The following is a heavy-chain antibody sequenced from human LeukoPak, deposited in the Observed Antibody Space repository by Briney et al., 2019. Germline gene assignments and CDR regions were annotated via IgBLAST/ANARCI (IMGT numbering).Heavy chain of an antibody. J-gene: IGHJ4*02. CDR3: ARDGPSMVPDYDY. D-gene: IGHD3-10*01. CDR1: GYTFTGYY. V-gene: IGHV1-2*02. CDR2: INPNSGDT. Sequence: ASVKVSCKASGYTFTGYYLHWVRQAPGQGLEWMGWINPNSGDTGNAEKLQGRVTMARDTSISTAYMELSRLRSDDTAVYYCARDGPSMVPDYDYWGQGTLVAVSS.